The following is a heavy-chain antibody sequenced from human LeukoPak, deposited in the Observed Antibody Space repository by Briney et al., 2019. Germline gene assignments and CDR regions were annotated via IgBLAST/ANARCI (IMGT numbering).Heavy chain of an antibody. Sequence: QPGRSLRLSCTASGFTFGDHAMSWVRQAPGKGLEWVGFIRSKAYGGTTEYAASVKGRFTISREDSKSIAYLQMNSLKTEDTAVYFCSRGPMQLWLHSGMDVWGQGTTVIVSS. J-gene: IGHJ6*02. CDR2: IRSKAYGGTT. CDR3: SRGPMQLWLHSGMDV. D-gene: IGHD5-18*01. CDR1: GFTFGDHA. V-gene: IGHV3-49*04.